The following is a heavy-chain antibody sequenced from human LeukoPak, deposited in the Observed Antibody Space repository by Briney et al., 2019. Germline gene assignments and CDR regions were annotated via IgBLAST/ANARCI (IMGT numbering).Heavy chain of an antibody. V-gene: IGHV3-11*01. CDR1: GFTFSDYY. D-gene: IGHD3-22*01. J-gene: IGHJ6*02. CDR3: AKGAPEITMIVVVITRENYYYGMDV. CDR2: ISSSGSTI. Sequence: PGGSLRLSCAASGFTFSDYYMSWIRQAPGKGLEWVSYISSSGSTIYYADSVKGRFTISRDNSKNTLYLQMNSLRAEDTAVYYCAKGAPEITMIVVVITRENYYYGMDVWGQGTTVTVSS.